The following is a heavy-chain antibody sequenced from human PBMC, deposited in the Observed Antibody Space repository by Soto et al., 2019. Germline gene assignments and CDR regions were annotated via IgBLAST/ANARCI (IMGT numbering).Heavy chain of an antibody. V-gene: IGHV4-34*01. CDR2: INHSGST. Sequence: PSETLSLTCAVYGGSFSGYYWSWIRQPPGKGLEWIGEINHSGSTNYNPSLKSRVTISVDTSKNQFSLKLSSVTAADTAVYYCARGTGILWVGELFGNWFDPWGQGNLVTVSS. D-gene: IGHD3-10*01. CDR1: GGSFSGYY. J-gene: IGHJ5*02. CDR3: ARGTGILWVGELFGNWFDP.